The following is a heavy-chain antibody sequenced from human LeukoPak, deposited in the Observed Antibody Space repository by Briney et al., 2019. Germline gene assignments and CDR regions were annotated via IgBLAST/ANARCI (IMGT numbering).Heavy chain of an antibody. V-gene: IGHV3-48*01. CDR3: ASLPWGYRDY. CDR1: GFTFSSYS. D-gene: IGHD5-18*01. CDR2: ISSSSSTI. J-gene: IGHJ4*02. Sequence: PGGSLRLSCAASGFTFSSYSMTWVRQAPGKGLEWVSYISSSSSTIYYADSVKGRFTISRDNAKNSLYLQMNSLRAEDTAVYYCASLPWGYRDYWGQGTLVTVSS.